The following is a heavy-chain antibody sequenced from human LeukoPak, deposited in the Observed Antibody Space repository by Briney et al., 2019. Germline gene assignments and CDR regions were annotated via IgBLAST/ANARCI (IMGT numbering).Heavy chain of an antibody. J-gene: IGHJ4*02. CDR1: GFTFSSYA. CDR2: ITSSGNST. Sequence: GGSLRLSCAASGFTFSSYAMSWVRQAPGKGLEWVSSITSSGNSTYYADSGKGRFPISRDNSRDTLYLQMNSLRAEDTAVYYCADFAATGDGYWGQGTLVTVSS. V-gene: IGHV3-23*01. D-gene: IGHD2-21*01. CDR3: ADFAATGDGY.